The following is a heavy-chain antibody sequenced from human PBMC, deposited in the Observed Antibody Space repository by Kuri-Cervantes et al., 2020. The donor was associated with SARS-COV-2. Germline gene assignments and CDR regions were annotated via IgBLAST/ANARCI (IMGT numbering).Heavy chain of an antibody. CDR1: GGSFSGYY. J-gene: IGHJ3*02. CDR2: INHSGST. V-gene: IGHV4-34*01. CDR3: ARGSSSGWYRSKPRAFDI. D-gene: IGHD6-19*01. Sequence: GSLRLSCAVYGGSFSGYYWSWIRQPPGKGLEWIGEINHSGSTNYNPSLKSRVTISVDRSKNQFSLKLSSVTAADTAVYYCARGSSSGWYRSKPRAFDIWGQGTMVTVSS.